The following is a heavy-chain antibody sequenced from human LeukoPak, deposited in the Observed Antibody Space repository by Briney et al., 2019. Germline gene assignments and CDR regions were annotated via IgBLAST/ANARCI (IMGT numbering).Heavy chain of an antibody. CDR1: GYTFTGYY. CDR2: INPNSGGT. V-gene: IGHV1-2*02. Sequence: ASVKVSCKASGYTFTGYYMHWVRQAPGQGLEWMGWINPNSGGTNYAQNFQGRVTMTRDTSISTAYMELSRLRSDDTAVYYCASCEFTGSCYSLDYWGQGTLVTVSS. J-gene: IGHJ4*02. CDR3: ASCEFTGSCYSLDY. D-gene: IGHD2-15*01.